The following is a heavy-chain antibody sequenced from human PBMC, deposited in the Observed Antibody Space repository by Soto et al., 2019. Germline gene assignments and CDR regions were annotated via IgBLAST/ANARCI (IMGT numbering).Heavy chain of an antibody. Sequence: EVQLLESGGGLVQPGGSLRLSCAASGFTFSSYAMSWVRQAPGKGLEWVSAISGSDGSTYYADSVKGRFTISRDNSKSTLYLQMSSLRAEDTAVYYCAKGTRSGVTTLNWGQGTLVTVSS. V-gene: IGHV3-23*01. CDR2: ISGSDGST. J-gene: IGHJ4*02. D-gene: IGHD2-21*02. CDR1: GFTFSSYA. CDR3: AKGTRSGVTTLN.